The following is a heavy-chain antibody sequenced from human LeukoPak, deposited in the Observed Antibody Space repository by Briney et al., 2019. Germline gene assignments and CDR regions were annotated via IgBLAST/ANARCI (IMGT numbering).Heavy chain of an antibody. CDR3: ARDSYSSSWSRKNWFDP. CDR2: IYYSGST. Sequence: GSLRLSCAASGFTFSSYGVSWVRQPPGKGLEWIGSIYYSGSTYYNPSLKSRVTISVDTSKNQFSLKLSSVTAADTAVYYCARDSYSSSWSRKNWFDPWGQGTLVTVSS. CDR1: GFTFSSYG. V-gene: IGHV4-39*07. J-gene: IGHJ5*02. D-gene: IGHD6-13*01.